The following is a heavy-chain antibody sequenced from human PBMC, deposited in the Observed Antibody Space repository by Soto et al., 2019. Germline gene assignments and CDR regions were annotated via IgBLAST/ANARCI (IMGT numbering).Heavy chain of an antibody. CDR3: VRQGIDYLHGLVDV. D-gene: IGHD4-17*01. CDR2: VYYTGDT. V-gene: IGHV4-61*03. CDR1: GRSISSGFYS. J-gene: IGHJ6*02. Sequence: SETLSLTSPVSGRSISSGFYSSNWLRQPPGKGLEWIGYVYYTGDTAYNPSLRGRVTISADTSTNDISLTLNSVTAADTAVYYCVRQGIDYLHGLVDVWGQGTTVTVSS.